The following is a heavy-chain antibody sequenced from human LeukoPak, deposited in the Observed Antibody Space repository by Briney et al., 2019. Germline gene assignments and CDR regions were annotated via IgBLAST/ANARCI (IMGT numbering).Heavy chain of an antibody. J-gene: IGHJ4*02. CDR3: AKEEDIVVVPAAPLGY. Sequence: GGSLRLSCAASGFTFSSYAMSWVRQAPGKGLEWVSAISGSGGSTYYADSVKGRFTISRDNSKNTLYLQMNSLRAEDTAVYYCAKEEDIVVVPAAPLGYWGQGTLVTVSS. CDR1: GFTFSSYA. V-gene: IGHV3-23*01. D-gene: IGHD2-2*01. CDR2: ISGSGGST.